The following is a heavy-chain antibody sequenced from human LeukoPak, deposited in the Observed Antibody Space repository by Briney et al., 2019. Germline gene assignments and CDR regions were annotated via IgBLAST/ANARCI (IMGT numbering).Heavy chain of an antibody. CDR2: IYYSGST. D-gene: IGHD3-16*02. J-gene: IGHJ4*02. CDR3: ARRPLYDYVWGSYRSHYFDY. CDR1: GGSFSGYY. Sequence: SETLSLTCAVYGGSFSGYYWGWIRQPPGKGLEWIGSIYYSGSTYYNPSLKSRVTISVDTSKNQFSLKLSSVTAADTAVYYCARRPLYDYVWGSYRSHYFDYWGQGTLVTVSS. V-gene: IGHV4-39*01.